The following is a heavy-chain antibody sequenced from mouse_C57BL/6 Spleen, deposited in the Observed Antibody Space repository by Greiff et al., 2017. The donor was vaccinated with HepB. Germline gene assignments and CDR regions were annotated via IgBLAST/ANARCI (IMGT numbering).Heavy chain of an antibody. CDR1: GYAFTNYL. D-gene: IGHD2-4*01. V-gene: IGHV1-54*01. J-gene: IGHJ4*01. CDR2: INPGSGGT. Sequence: VQLQQSGAELVRPGTSVKVSCKASGYAFTNYLIEWVKQRPGQGLEWIGVINPGSGGTNYNEKFKGKATLTADKSSSTAYMQLSSLTSEDSAVYFCARGDDYPYYYAMDYWGQGTSVTVSS. CDR3: ARGDDYPYYYAMDY.